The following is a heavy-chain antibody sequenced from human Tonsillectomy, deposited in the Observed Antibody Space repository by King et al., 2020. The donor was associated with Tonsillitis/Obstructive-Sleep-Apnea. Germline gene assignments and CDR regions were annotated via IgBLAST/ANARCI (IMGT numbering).Heavy chain of an antibody. CDR2: ISSSSYI. CDR3: ARELFCSSTSCYALRDY. V-gene: IGHV3-21*01. D-gene: IGHD2-2*01. Sequence: QLVQSGGGLVKPGGSLRLSCAASGFTFSSYSMNWVRQAPGTGLEWVSSISSSSYIYYADSVKGRFTISRDNAKNSLYLQMNSLRAEDTAVYYCARELFCSSTSCYALRDYWGQGTLVTVSS. J-gene: IGHJ4*02. CDR1: GFTFSSYS.